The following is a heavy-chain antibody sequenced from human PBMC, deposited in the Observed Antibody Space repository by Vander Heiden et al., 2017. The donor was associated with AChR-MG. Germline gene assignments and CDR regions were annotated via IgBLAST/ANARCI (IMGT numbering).Heavy chain of an antibody. CDR2: IVVGSGNT. Sequence: QMQLVQSGPEVKKPGTSVKVSCKASGFTFTSSAVQWVRQARGQRLEWIGWIVVGSGNTNYAQKFQERVTITRDMSTSTAYMELSSLRSEDTAVYYCASTIFGVVIDYYGMDVWGQGTTVTVSS. V-gene: IGHV1-58*01. CDR1: GFTFTSSA. CDR3: ASTIFGVVIDYYGMDV. J-gene: IGHJ6*02. D-gene: IGHD3-3*01.